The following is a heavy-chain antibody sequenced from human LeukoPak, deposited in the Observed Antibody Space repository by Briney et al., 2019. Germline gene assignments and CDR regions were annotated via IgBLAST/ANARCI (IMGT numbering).Heavy chain of an antibody. V-gene: IGHV4-59*01. CDR1: GGSISSYY. J-gene: IGHJ6*03. CDR2: IYYCGRT. D-gene: IGHD6-13*01. Sequence: SETLSLICTVSGGSISSYYWRWLRHPPGKGLEGLGYIYYCGRTHHNPSLKSRVPISVDTSKNQFSLKLSSVTAADTAVYYCARGLTYSSSWYREDYYYYYMDVWGKGTTVTISS. CDR3: ARGLTYSSSWYREDYYYYYMDV.